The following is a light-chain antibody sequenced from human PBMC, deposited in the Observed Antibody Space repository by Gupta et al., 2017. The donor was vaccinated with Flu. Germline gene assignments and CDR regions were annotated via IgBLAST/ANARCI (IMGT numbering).Light chain of an antibody. V-gene: IGLV1-47*01. CDR2: RNS. CDR3: AAWDDSLSGRV. CDR1: SSNIGGNY. J-gene: IGLJ2*01. Sequence: QSVLTQPPSASGTPGQRVTISCSVSSSNIGGNYVYWYQHLPGTAPKLLIYRNSQRPSGVPDRFSGSKSGTSASLAISGLRSEDEADYYCAAWDDSLSGRVFGGGTKLTVL.